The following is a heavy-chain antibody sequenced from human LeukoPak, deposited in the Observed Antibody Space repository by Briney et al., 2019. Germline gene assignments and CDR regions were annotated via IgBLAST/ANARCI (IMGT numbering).Heavy chain of an antibody. CDR2: IYYSET. CDR3: ARRRNWLDP. V-gene: IGHV4-59*08. Sequence: SETLSLTCTVSGGSVSGYYWTWVRQPPGKGLEWIGYIYYSETNYNPSLKSRVNISLDPSKNQLSLKLTSVIAADTAVYYCARRRNWLDPWGQGTLVTVSS. CDR1: GGSVSGYY. J-gene: IGHJ5*02.